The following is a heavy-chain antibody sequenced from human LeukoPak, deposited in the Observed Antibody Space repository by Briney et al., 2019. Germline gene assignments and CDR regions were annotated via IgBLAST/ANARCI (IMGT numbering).Heavy chain of an antibody. CDR3: ALQLWSRGADY. D-gene: IGHD5-18*01. CDR2: INPSGGST. CDR1: GYTFTSYY. Sequence: ASVKVSCKASGYTFTSYYMHWVRQAPGQGLEWMGIINPSGGSTSYAQKFQGRVTMTRDTSTSTVYMELSSLRSEDTAVYYCALQLWSRGADYWGQGTLVTVSS. V-gene: IGHV1-46*01. J-gene: IGHJ4*02.